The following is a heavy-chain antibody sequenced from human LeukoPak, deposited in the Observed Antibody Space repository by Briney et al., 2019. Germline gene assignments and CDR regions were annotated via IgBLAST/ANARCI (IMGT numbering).Heavy chain of an antibody. D-gene: IGHD2-8*01. CDR1: GYTFTGYY. CDR2: INPNSGGT. CDR3: ARDRNGVYYYYYMDV. J-gene: IGHJ6*03. Sequence: ASVKVSCKASGYTFTGYYMHWVRQAPGQGLEWMGWINPNSGGTNYAQKFQGRVTMTRDTSISTAYMELSRLRSDDTAVYYCARDRNGVYYYYYMDVWGKGTTVTVSS. V-gene: IGHV1-2*02.